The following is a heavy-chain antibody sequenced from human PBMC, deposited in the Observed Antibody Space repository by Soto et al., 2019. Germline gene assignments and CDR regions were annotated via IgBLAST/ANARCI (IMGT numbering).Heavy chain of an antibody. V-gene: IGHV1-18*01. CDR1: GYTFTAYG. D-gene: IGHD3-9*01. CDR2: VGTANANT. J-gene: IGHJ4*02. Sequence: QVQLVQSGPEVTMPGASVKVSCKTSGYTFTAYGLAWLRQAPGQRPEWLGWVGTANANTNYAEKLQGRVTMTSDRSTTTTYRELRSLRSDDTAVYYGARELNTDPTAYYSFAYWGQGTLVTVSS. CDR3: ARELNTDPTAYYSFAY.